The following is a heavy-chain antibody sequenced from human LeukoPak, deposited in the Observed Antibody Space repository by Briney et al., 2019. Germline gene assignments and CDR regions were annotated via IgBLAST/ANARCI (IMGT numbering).Heavy chain of an antibody. J-gene: IGHJ4*02. CDR2: MSSNGGTT. Sequence: GGSLRLSCAASGFTFSSYTMHWVRQAPGKGLEYVSAMSSNGGTTDYANSVKGRFTISRDNTKNTLYLQMGSLRAEDMAVYYCARVGDVGPFDYWGQGTLVTVSS. CDR3: ARVGDVGPFDY. CDR1: GFTFSSYT. V-gene: IGHV3-64*01. D-gene: IGHD1-26*01.